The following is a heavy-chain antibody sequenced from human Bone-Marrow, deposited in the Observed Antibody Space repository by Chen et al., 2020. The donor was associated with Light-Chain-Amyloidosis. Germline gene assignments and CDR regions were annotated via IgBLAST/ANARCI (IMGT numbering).Heavy chain of an antibody. J-gene: IGHJ4*02. CDR3: AKAIVPAAIGYFDY. CDR1: GFTFDDYA. CDR2: ISWNSGSI. Sequence: EVQLVESGGGLVQPGRPLRLSCAASGFTFDDYAMHWVRQAPGKGLEWVSGISWNSGSIGYADSVKGRFTISRDNAKNSLYLQMNSLRAEDTALYYCAKAIVPAAIGYFDYWGQGTLVTVSS. D-gene: IGHD2-2*02. V-gene: IGHV3-9*01.